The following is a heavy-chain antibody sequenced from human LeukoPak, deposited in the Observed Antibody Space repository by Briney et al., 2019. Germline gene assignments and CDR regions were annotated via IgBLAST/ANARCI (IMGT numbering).Heavy chain of an antibody. Sequence: GGSLRLSCAASGFTFSNYEMHWVRQAPGKGLEWVSYISSSGSDIYYADSVKGRFTISRDNAKNSLYLHMNSLRAEDTAVYYCARATRTYYYGSGSFDYWGQGTLVTVSS. CDR2: ISSSGSDI. D-gene: IGHD3-10*01. J-gene: IGHJ4*02. CDR1: GFTFSNYE. V-gene: IGHV3-48*03. CDR3: ARATRTYYYGSGSFDY.